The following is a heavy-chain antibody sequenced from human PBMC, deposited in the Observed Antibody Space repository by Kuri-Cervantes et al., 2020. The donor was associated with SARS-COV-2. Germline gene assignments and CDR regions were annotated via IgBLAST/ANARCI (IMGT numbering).Heavy chain of an antibody. CDR2: IYSGDGGST. V-gene: IGHV3-23*03. J-gene: IGHJ4*02. CDR3: ASLGGDY. Sequence: GESLKISCAASGFTFDDYAMHWVRQAPGKGLEWVSVIYSGDGGSTYYADSVRGRFTISRDNSKNTLFLQMNSLRAEDTAVYYCASLGGDYWGQGTLVTVSS. CDR1: GFTFDDYA. D-gene: IGHD1-26*01.